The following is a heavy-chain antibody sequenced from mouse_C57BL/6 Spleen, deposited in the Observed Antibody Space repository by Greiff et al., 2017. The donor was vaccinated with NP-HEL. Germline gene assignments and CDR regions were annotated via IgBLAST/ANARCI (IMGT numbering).Heavy chain of an antibody. CDR3: ARPITTVVAKGYFDV. V-gene: IGHV1-52*01. D-gene: IGHD1-1*01. CDR2: IDPSDSET. CDR1: GYTFTSYW. J-gene: IGHJ1*03. Sequence: QVQLQQPGAELVRPGSSVKLSCKASGYTFTSYWMHWVKQRPIQGLEWIGNIDPSDSETHYNQKFKDKATLTVDKSSSTAYMQLSSLTSEDSAVYYCARPITTVVAKGYFDVWGTGTTVTVSS.